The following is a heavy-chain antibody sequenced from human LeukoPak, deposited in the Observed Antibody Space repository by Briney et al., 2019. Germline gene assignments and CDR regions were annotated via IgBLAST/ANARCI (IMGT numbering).Heavy chain of an antibody. J-gene: IGHJ6*02. CDR3: ARATPYDSSGYYYLYYYGMDV. CDR1: GYTFTSYG. D-gene: IGHD3-22*01. Sequence: GASVKYSCKASGYTFTSYGISWVRQAPGQGLEWMGWISASNGNTNYAQKLQGRVTMTTDTSTSTAYMELRSLRSDDTAVYYCARATPYDSSGYYYLYYYGMDVWGQGTTVTVSS. V-gene: IGHV1-18*01. CDR2: ISASNGNT.